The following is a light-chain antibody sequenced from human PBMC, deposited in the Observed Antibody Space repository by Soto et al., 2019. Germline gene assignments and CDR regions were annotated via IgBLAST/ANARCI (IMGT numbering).Light chain of an antibody. V-gene: IGKV1-5*03. CDR3: QHYNSHSDA. J-gene: IGKJ1*01. CDR2: KAS. CDR1: QTISSW. Sequence: IQMTLSCSTLPGHVGNRVTITCRASQTISSWLAWYQQKPGKAPKLLIYKASTLKSGVPSRFSGSGSGTEFTLTISSLQPDDFATYYCQHYNSHSDAFGEGTKVDI.